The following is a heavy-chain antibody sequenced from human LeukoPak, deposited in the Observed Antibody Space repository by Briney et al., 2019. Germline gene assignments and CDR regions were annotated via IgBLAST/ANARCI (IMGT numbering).Heavy chain of an antibody. J-gene: IGHJ4*02. CDR2: IRYDGGNK. V-gene: IGHV3-30*02. D-gene: IGHD6-19*01. Sequence: GGSLRLSCAASGFTFSSYGMHWVRQAPGKGLEWVAFIRYDGGNKYYADSVKGRFTISRDNSKYTLYLQMNSLRAEDTAVYYCAKGAVAGDDYWGQGTLVTVSS. CDR1: GFTFSSYG. CDR3: AKGAVAGDDY.